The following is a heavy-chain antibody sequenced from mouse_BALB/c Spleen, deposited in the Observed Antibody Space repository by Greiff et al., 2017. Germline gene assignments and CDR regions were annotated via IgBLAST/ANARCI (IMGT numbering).Heavy chain of an antibody. CDR1: GYTFTSYW. V-gene: IGHV1S81*02. Sequence: VQLQQSGAELVKPGASVKLSCKASGYTFTSYWMHWVKQRPGQGLEWIGEINPSNGRTNYNEKFKSKATLTVDKSSSTAYMQLSSLTSEDSAVYYCASKDYFDYWGQGTTLTVSS. J-gene: IGHJ2*01. CDR2: INPSNGRT. CDR3: ASKDYFDY.